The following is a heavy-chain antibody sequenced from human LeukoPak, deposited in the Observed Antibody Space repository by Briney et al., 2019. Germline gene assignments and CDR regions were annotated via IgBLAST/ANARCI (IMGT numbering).Heavy chain of an antibody. D-gene: IGHD3-9*01. J-gene: IGHJ4*02. Sequence: SETLSLTCTVSGGSISDYYWSWIRQPAGKGLEWIGRIYSSGSTNYNPSLKSRLTMSVDTSKNQFSLKLTSVTAADTAVYYCARGYNVLTGYYYFDYWGQGALVTVSS. CDR2: IYSSGST. CDR1: GGSISDYY. CDR3: ARGYNVLTGYYYFDY. V-gene: IGHV4-4*07.